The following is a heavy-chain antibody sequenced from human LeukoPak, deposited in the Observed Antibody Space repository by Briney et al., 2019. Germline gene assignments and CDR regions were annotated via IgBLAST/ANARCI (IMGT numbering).Heavy chain of an antibody. CDR1: GYTFSSYG. Sequence: ASVKVSCKTSGYTFSSYGINWVRQAPGQGLEWMGWISTYSGDTKYAQKLQGRVTMTTDTSTSTAYMELRSLKSDDTAVYYCVRGILSDDTLTGPWGQGTLVTVSS. J-gene: IGHJ5*02. V-gene: IGHV1-18*01. D-gene: IGHD3-9*01. CDR2: ISTYSGDT. CDR3: VRGILSDDTLTGP.